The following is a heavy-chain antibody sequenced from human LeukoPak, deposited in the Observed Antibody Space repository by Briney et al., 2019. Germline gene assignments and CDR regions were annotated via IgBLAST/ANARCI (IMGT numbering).Heavy chain of an antibody. CDR3: AELGITMIGGV. D-gene: IGHD3-10*02. V-gene: IGHV3-48*04. CDR2: ISSSGSTI. Sequence: GGSLRLSCAASGFTFSGYGMHWVREAPGKGLEWVSYISSSGSTIYYADSVKGRFTISRDNAKNSLYLQMNSLRAEDTAVYYCAELGITMIGGVWGKGTTVTISS. CDR1: GFTFSGYG. J-gene: IGHJ6*04.